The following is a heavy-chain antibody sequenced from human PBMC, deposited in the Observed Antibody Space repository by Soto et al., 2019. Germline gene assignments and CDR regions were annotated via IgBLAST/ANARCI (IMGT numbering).Heavy chain of an antibody. V-gene: IGHV3-21*01. Sequence: GWSLRLSCAASGFTFSSYSMNWVRQAPGKGLEWVSSISSSSSYIYYADSVKGRFTISRDNAKNSLYLQMNSLRAEDTAVYYCARDIAAAGPFDYWGQGTLVTVSS. CDR2: ISSSSSYI. J-gene: IGHJ4*02. CDR3: ARDIAAAGPFDY. D-gene: IGHD6-13*01. CDR1: GFTFSSYS.